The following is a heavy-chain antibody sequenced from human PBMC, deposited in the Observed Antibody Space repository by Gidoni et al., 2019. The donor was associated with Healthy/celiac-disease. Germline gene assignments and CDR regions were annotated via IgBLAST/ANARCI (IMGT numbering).Heavy chain of an antibody. Sequence: QALLAQSGADVKKPGAPVKVCCKASGYTFPSYAMHWVRPAPGQRLEWMGWINAGNDNTKYSQKFQGRVTVTRETSASTAYMELSSLRSEDTAVYYCARAWFGEVDPWGQGTLVTVSS. CDR1: GYTFPSYA. CDR2: INAGNDNT. D-gene: IGHD3-10*01. V-gene: IGHV1-3*01. CDR3: ARAWFGEVDP. J-gene: IGHJ5*02.